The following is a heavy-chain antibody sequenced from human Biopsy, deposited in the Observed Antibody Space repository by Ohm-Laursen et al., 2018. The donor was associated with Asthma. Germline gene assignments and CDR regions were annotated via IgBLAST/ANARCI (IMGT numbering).Heavy chain of an antibody. V-gene: IGHV1-69*13. CDR3: ARKAGSCISRTCYSLDF. Sequence: SVKVSCKSLGGTFNTYVIGWVRQAPGQGLEWMGGINSVLGTTTYPQKFQDRVTITADDSTSTVYMELNSLRSEDTAVYYCARKAGSCISRTCYSLDFWGQGTLVTVSS. D-gene: IGHD2-2*01. CDR1: GGTFNTYV. CDR2: INSVLGTT. J-gene: IGHJ4*02.